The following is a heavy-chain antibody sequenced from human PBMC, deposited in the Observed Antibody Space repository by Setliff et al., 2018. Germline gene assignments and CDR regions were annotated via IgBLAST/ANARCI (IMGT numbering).Heavy chain of an antibody. Sequence: SETLSLTCTVSGGSIGSYHWSWIRQPAGKGLEWIGRIFDSGKSNYNPSLESRVTMSVDTSKNRFSLRLTSMSAADTAVYYCAGGRRYDYGWDFDYWGQGTLVTVSS. D-gene: IGHD4-17*01. CDR2: IFDSGKS. J-gene: IGHJ4*02. V-gene: IGHV4-4*07. CDR3: AGGRRYDYGWDFDY. CDR1: GGSIGSYH.